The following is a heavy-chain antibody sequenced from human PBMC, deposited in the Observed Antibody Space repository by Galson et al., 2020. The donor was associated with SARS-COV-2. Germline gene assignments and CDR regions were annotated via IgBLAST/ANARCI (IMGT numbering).Heavy chain of an antibody. CDR3: AREDIVVVPAAMRSYYYYYGMDV. V-gene: IGHV1-2*02. CDR1: GYTFNAYY. J-gene: IGHJ6*02. CDR2: INPTSGGT. Sequence: ASVKVSCKPSGYTFNAYYMHWVRQAPGQGLEWMGWINPTSGGTNYAQKFQGRVTMTRDTSISTAYMELSRLRSDDTAVYYCAREDIVVVPAAMRSYYYYYGMDVWGQGTTVTVSS. D-gene: IGHD2-2*01.